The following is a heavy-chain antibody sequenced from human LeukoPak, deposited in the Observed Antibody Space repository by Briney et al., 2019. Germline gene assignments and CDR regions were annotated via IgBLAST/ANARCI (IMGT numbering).Heavy chain of an antibody. CDR2: INHSGST. Sequence: SETLSLTCAVYGGSFSGYYWSWIRQPPGKGLEWLGEINHSGSTNYNPSLKSRVTISVDTSKNQFSLKLSSVTAADTAVYYCASQSSTYYYYGMDVWGQGTTVTVSS. CDR1: GGSFSGYY. D-gene: IGHD6-13*01. J-gene: IGHJ6*02. V-gene: IGHV4-34*01. CDR3: ASQSSTYYYYGMDV.